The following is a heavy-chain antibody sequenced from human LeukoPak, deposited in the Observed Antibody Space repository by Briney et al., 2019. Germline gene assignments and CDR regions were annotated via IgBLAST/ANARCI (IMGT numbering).Heavy chain of an antibody. J-gene: IGHJ4*01. CDR2: IDGGGSST. V-gene: IGHV3-74*01. Sequence: GGSLRLSCVASGFTFSNHWMHWVRQVPGKGLVWVSRIDGGGSSTSYADSVKGRFSISRGNGENTLYLQMNSLRVEDTAVYYCARGPGSSGGAYVGDYWGHGTLVTVSS. CDR1: GFTFSNHW. CDR3: ARGPGSSGGAYVGDY. D-gene: IGHD3-22*01.